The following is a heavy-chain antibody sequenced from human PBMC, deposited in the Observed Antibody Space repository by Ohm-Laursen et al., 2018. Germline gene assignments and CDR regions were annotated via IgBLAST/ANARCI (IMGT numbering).Heavy chain of an antibody. D-gene: IGHD5-24*01. CDR2: ISGSGGST. V-gene: IGHV3-23*01. CDR1: GFTFSSYA. Sequence: SLRLSCSASGFTFSSYAMSWVRQAPGKGLEGVSAISGSGGSTYYADSVRGRFTISRDNSKNTLYLQMNGLRAEDTAVYYCAKRGDGYNGRGAFDIWGQGTMVTVSA. CDR3: AKRGDGYNGRGAFDI. J-gene: IGHJ3*02.